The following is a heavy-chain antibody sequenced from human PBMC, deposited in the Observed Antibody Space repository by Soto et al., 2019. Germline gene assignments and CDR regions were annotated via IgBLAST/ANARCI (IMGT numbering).Heavy chain of an antibody. V-gene: IGHV5-51*01. Sequence: PGESLKISCKASGYSFTSYWIGWVRQMPGKGLEWMGIIYPGDSDTRYSPSFQGQVTISADKSISTAYLQWSSLKASDTAMYYCARGGLTVAGPSPYFDYWGQGTLVTVSS. CDR3: ARGGLTVAGPSPYFDY. D-gene: IGHD6-19*01. CDR1: GYSFTSYW. CDR2: IYPGDSDT. J-gene: IGHJ4*02.